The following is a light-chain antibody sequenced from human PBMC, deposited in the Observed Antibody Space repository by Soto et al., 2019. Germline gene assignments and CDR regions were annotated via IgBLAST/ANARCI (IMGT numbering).Light chain of an antibody. CDR1: SSNIGAGYD. Sequence: QSVLTQPPSVSGAPGQRVTVSCTGSSSNIGAGYDVHWYQQLPGTAPKLLIYVNSNRPSGVPDRFSGSKSGTSASLAITVLQAEDEADYYCQSYDSSLSGYVFGAGTKLTVL. J-gene: IGLJ1*01. V-gene: IGLV1-40*01. CDR2: VNS. CDR3: QSYDSSLSGYV.